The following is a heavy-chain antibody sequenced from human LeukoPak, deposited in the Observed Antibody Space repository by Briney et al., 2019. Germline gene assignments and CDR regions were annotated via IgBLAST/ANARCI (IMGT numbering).Heavy chain of an antibody. CDR1: GYTFTSYY. D-gene: IGHD1-26*01. V-gene: IGHV1-46*01. J-gene: IGHJ4*02. Sequence: VSVKVCCKASGYTFTSYYMHWVRQAPGQGLEWMGIINPSGGSTSYAQKFQGRVTMTRDMSTSTVYMELSSLRSEDTAVYYCARGRTSHSSGSYRIGKFDYWGQGTLVTVSS. CDR2: INPSGGST. CDR3: ARGRTSHSSGSYRIGKFDY.